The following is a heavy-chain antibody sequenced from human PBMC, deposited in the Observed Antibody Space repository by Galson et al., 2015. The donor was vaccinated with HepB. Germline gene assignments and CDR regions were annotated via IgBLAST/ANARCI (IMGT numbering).Heavy chain of an antibody. CDR1: GFSLEHNA. V-gene: IGHV3-9*01. CDR3: AKDMGQLLYSYYYYGMDV. CDR2: ISWNSGTI. Sequence: SLRLSCAASGFSLEHNAMHWVRQAPGKGLEWVSGISWNSGTIGYADSVKGRFTISRDNAKNSLYLQMNSLRAEDTALYYYAKDMGQLLYSYYYYGMDVWGQGTTVIVSS. J-gene: IGHJ6*02. D-gene: IGHD2-2*02.